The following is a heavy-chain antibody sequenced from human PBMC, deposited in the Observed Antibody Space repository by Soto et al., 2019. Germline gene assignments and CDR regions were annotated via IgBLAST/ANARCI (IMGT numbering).Heavy chain of an antibody. Sequence: GGSLRLSCAASGFTFSSYWMSWVRQAPGKGLEWVANIKQDGSEKYYVDSVKGRFTISRDNAKNSLYLQMNSLRAEDTAVYYCARDPVFGVVWRRGGMDVWVQGTTVTVSS. CDR2: IKQDGSEK. D-gene: IGHD3-3*01. V-gene: IGHV3-7*03. CDR3: ARDPVFGVVWRRGGMDV. J-gene: IGHJ6*02. CDR1: GFTFSSYW.